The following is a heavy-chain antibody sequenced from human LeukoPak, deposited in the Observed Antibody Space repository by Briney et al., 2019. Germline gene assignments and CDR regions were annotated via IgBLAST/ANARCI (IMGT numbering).Heavy chain of an antibody. CDR3: ARDARMATNDALGI. CDR2: INWNGGST. J-gene: IGHJ3*02. V-gene: IGHV3-20*04. Sequence: GGSLRLSCAASGFTFDDYGMSWVRQAPGKGLEWVSGINWNGGSTGYADSVKGRFTISRDNAKNSLYLQMNSLRAEDTALYYCARDARMATNDALGIWGQGTMVTVSS. CDR1: GFTFDDYG. D-gene: IGHD5-24*01.